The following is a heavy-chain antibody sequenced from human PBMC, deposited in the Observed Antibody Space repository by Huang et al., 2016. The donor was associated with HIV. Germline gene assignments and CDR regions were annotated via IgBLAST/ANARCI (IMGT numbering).Heavy chain of an antibody. CDR3: ARHREGPVAYYSGWGSHLNYMDV. D-gene: IGHD3-10*01. CDR1: GGSIRSSDYH. J-gene: IGHJ6*03. V-gene: IGHV4-39*01. Sequence: QLLLQESGPGLVKPSEALALTCAVSGGSIRSSDYHWGWIRQPPGKGLEWIGSIYYKGSTHYSPALKSGGTIAVDTSKNLFFLNLTSMTAADTAVYYCARHREGPVAYYSGWGSHLNYMDVWGRGRTVVVSS. CDR2: IYYKGST.